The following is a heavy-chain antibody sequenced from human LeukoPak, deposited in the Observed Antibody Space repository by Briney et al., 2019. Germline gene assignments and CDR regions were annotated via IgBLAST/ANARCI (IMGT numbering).Heavy chain of an antibody. D-gene: IGHD6-19*01. V-gene: IGHV3-48*03. Sequence: GGSLRLSCVASGFTFNNYEMSWVRQAPGKGLEWVSYIGSSGSIRYYSDSVKGRFTISRDNAKNSLSLQMDALRVEDTGFYYCARQAYGSGWFWGQGIMVIVSS. CDR1: GFTFNNYE. CDR2: IGSSGSIR. CDR3: ARQAYGSGWF. J-gene: IGHJ4*02.